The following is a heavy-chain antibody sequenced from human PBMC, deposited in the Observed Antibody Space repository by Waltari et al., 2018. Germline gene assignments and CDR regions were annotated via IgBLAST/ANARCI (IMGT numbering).Heavy chain of an antibody. J-gene: IGHJ6*02. CDR2: IKQDGSEK. Sequence: EVQLVESGGGLVQPGGSLRLSCAASGFTFSSYWMSWVRQAPGKGLEWVANIKQDGSEKYYVDSVKGRFTISRDNAENSLYLQMNSLRAEDTAVYYCARDRVVVVPAATTHYYGMDVWGQGTTVTVSS. CDR1: GFTFSSYW. D-gene: IGHD2-2*01. CDR3: ARDRVVVVPAATTHYYGMDV. V-gene: IGHV3-7*01.